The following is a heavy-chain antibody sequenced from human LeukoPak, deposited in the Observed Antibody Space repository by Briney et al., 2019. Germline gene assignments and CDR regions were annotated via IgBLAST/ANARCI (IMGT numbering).Heavy chain of an antibody. V-gene: IGHV3-30*18. CDR2: ISYDGSNK. J-gene: IGHJ4*02. Sequence: GGSLRLSCAASGFTFSSYGMHWVRQAPGKGLEWVAVISYDGSNKYYADSVKGRFTISGDNSKDTLYLQMNSLRAEDTAVYYCAKALMNYYGSGSYHYWGQGTLVTVSS. D-gene: IGHD3-10*01. CDR3: AKALMNYYGSGSYHY. CDR1: GFTFSSYG.